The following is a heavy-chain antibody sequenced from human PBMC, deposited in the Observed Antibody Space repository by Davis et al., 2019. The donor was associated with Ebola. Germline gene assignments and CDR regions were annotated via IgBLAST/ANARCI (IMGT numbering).Heavy chain of an antibody. CDR3: ARAVTMVLPSGWFDP. J-gene: IGHJ5*02. CDR1: GYTFTRYG. D-gene: IGHD3-10*01. V-gene: IGHV1-18*01. Sequence: AASVKLSCKASGYTFTRYGISWVRQAPGQGLEWMGWISAYNGNTNYAQNLQGRVTMTTDTSTSTAYMEVRSLRYDDTAVYYCARAVTMVLPSGWFDPWGQGTLVTVSS. CDR2: ISAYNGNT.